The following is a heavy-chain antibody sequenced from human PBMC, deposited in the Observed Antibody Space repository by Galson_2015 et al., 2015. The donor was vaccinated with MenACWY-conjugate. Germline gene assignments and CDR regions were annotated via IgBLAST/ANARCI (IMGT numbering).Heavy chain of an antibody. J-gene: IGHJ4*02. Sequence: DPVKGRFTISRDPSKNTLSLQMNSLRAEDTAGYYCVKDSHPLNPYFDYWGQGTLVTVSS. D-gene: IGHD2-8*01. CDR3: VKDSHPLNPYFDY. V-gene: IGHV3-30*02.